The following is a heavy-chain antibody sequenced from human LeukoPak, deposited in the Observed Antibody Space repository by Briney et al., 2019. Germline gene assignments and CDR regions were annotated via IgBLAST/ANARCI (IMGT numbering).Heavy chain of an antibody. J-gene: IGHJ3*02. V-gene: IGHV1-2*02. CDR2: INPNSGGT. CDR3: ARDLGFCSRTSCFGYDI. Sequence: SVKVSCKASGYTFTGYYMHWVRQAPGQGLEGMGWINPNSGGTKYAQNFQGRVTMTRDTSISTAYMEVSRLRSDDTAVYYCARDLGFCSRTSCFGYDIWGQGTMVTVSS. D-gene: IGHD2-2*01. CDR1: GYTFTGYY.